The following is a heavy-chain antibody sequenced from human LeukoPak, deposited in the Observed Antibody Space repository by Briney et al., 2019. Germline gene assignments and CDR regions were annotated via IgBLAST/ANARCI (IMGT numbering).Heavy chain of an antibody. J-gene: IGHJ5*02. V-gene: IGHV3-74*01. Sequence: GGSLRLSCAASGFTFSSEWMHWVRQAPGRGLVWISHIDGNVRTTNYGDSVRGRFTVSRDNAKNTLYLQMNSLRAEDTAVYYCARDVPRTSGPWGQGTLVTVSS. CDR3: ARDVPRTSGP. D-gene: IGHD3-10*01. CDR2: IDGNVRTT. CDR1: GFTFSSEW.